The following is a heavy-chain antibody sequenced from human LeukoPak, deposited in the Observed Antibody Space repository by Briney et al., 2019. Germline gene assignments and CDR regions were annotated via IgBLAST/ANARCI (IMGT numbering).Heavy chain of an antibody. D-gene: IGHD6-19*01. CDR1: GGTXSSYA. CDR3: ARDRAGSGSDY. J-gene: IGHJ4*02. Sequence: ASVKVSCKASGGTXSSYAISWVRQAPGQGLEWMGRIIPILGIANYAQKFQGRVTITADKSTSTAYMELSSLRSEDTAVYYCARDRAGSGSDYWGQGTLVTVSS. CDR2: IIPILGIA. V-gene: IGHV1-69*04.